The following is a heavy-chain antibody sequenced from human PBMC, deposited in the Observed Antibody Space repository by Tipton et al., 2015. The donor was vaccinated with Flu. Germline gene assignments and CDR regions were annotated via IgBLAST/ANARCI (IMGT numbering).Heavy chain of an antibody. Sequence: VQLVQSGGGVVRPGGSLRLFCAASGFTFDDYGMSWVRQAPGKGLEWVSGINWNCGSTGYADSVKGRFTISRDNAKNPLYLQMNSLRAEDTALYYWARPYSSSPGAFDIWGQGTMVTVSS. CDR1: GFTFDDYG. CDR3: ARPYSSSPGAFDI. J-gene: IGHJ3*02. V-gene: IGHV3-20*04. D-gene: IGHD6-6*01. CDR2: INWNCGST.